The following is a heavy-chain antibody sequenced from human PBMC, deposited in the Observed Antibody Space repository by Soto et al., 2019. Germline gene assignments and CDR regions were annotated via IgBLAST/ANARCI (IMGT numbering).Heavy chain of an antibody. Sequence: PSETLSLTCTVSGDSVSSDSYFWSWIRQPPGKGLEWIGNMYHSGSSNFNPSLKSRVTISIDTPKNQVSLRLTSVTAADTAVYYCASKRLFKHWFDPWGQGTLVTVSS. J-gene: IGHJ5*02. CDR3: ASKRLFKHWFDP. CDR1: GDSVSSDSYF. V-gene: IGHV4-61*01. CDR2: MYHSGSS. D-gene: IGHD1-1*01.